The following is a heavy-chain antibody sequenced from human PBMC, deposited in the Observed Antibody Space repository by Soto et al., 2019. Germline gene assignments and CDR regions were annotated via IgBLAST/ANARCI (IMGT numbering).Heavy chain of an antibody. CDR1: GGSISSSSYY. J-gene: IGHJ6*02. CDR2: IYYSGST. CDR3: AVTRAVPAARGDYYYYYGMDV. D-gene: IGHD2-2*01. Sequence: SETLSLTCTVSGGSISSSSYYWGWIRQPPGKGLEWIGSIYYSGSTYYNPSLKSRVTISVDTSKNQFSLKLSSVTAADTAVYYCAVTRAVPAARGDYYYYYGMDVWGQGTTVTVS. V-gene: IGHV4-39*01.